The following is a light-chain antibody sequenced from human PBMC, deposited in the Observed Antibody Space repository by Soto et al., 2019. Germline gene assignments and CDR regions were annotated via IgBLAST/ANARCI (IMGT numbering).Light chain of an antibody. CDR1: QGIRSA. J-gene: IGKJ1*01. CDR2: AAS. V-gene: IGKV1-6*01. Sequence: AIQVTQSPSSLSASVGDSVTITCRTSQGIRSALGWYQQKPGKVPKLLIYAASTLRSGVPSRFSGSGSGRDFTLTIRSLQPEDFATYYCLLDYSYFWAYGQGTKVDIK. CDR3: LLDYSYFWA.